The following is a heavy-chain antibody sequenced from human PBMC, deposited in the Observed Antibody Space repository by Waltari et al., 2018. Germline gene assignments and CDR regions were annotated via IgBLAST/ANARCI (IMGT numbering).Heavy chain of an antibody. Sequence: QVQLVQSGAEVKKPGSSVKVSCKASGGTFSSYAISWVRQAPGQGLEWMGGIIPIFGTANYAQKFQGRVTITADESTSTAYMELSSLRSEDTAVYYCARDRSRYYYDSSGRRDWYYYGMDVWGQGTTVTVSS. CDR1: GGTFSSYA. V-gene: IGHV1-69*12. D-gene: IGHD3-22*01. CDR3: ARDRSRYYYDSSGRRDWYYYGMDV. J-gene: IGHJ6*02. CDR2: IIPIFGTA.